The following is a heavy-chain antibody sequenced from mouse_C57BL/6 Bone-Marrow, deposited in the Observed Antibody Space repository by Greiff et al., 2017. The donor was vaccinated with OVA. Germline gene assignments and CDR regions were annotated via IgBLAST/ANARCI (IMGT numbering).Heavy chain of an antibody. V-gene: IGHV1-55*01. J-gene: IGHJ3*01. CDR1: GYTFTSYW. Sequence: VQLQESGAELVKPGASVKMSCKASGYTFTSYWITWVKQRPGQGLEWIGDIYPGSGSTNYNEKFKSKATLTVDTSSSTAYMQLSSLTSEDSAVYYCARGRGPAWFAYWGQGTLVTVSA. CDR2: IYPGSGST. CDR3: ARGRGPAWFAY.